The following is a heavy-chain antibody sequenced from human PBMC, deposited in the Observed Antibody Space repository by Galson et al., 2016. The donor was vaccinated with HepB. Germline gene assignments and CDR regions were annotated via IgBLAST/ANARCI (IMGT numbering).Heavy chain of an antibody. CDR2: VNYAGNT. V-gene: IGHV4-39*01. CDR3: ASHCGGDCYNNLADAFDI. Sequence: ETLSLTCSVSDGSIRSMSYYWGWIRQPPGKGLEWIGNVNYAGNTYYNPSLKSRVTITVDTTKNQFSLKVNSLTAADTAVYYCASHCGGDCYNNLADAFDIWGRGTMVTVSS. D-gene: IGHD2-21*01. J-gene: IGHJ3*02. CDR1: DGSIRSMSYY.